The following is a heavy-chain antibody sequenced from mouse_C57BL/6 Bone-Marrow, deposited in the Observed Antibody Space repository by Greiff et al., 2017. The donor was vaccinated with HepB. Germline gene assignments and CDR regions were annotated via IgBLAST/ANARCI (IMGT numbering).Heavy chain of an antibody. J-gene: IGHJ1*03. D-gene: IGHD2-3*01. CDR1: GYTFTSYW. CDR3: AWLLRPYWYFDV. V-gene: IGHV1-53*01. CDR2: INPSNGGT. Sequence: VQLQQPGTELVKPGASVKLSCKASGYTFTSYWMHWLKQRPGQGLEWIGNINPSNGGTNYNEKFKSKATLTVDKSSSTAYLQLSSLTSEDSAVYYCAWLLRPYWYFDVWGTGTTVTVSS.